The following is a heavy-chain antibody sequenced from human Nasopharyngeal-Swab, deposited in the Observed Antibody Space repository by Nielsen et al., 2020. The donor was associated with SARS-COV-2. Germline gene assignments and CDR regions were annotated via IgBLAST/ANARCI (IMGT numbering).Heavy chain of an antibody. CDR3: TRDLGRWPLFDP. D-gene: IGHD7-27*01. CDR2: ISSSSSYI. CDR1: GFTFSTYS. J-gene: IGHJ5*02. Sequence: GESLKISCAASGFTFSTYSMNWVRQAPGKGLEWVSSISSSSSYIYYADSVKGRFTISRDNAKNSLYLQMNSLRAEDTAVFYCTRDLGRWPLFDPWGQGTLVTVSS. V-gene: IGHV3-21*01.